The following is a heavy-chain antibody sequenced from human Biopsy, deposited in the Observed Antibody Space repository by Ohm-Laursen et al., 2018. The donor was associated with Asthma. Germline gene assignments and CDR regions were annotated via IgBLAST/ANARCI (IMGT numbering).Heavy chain of an antibody. V-gene: IGHV3-30*03. D-gene: IGHD1-1*01. CDR1: GLVFRTFG. Sequence: SLRLSCSASGLVFRTFGMHWVRQAPGKGLEWVGVISKDASTQDYADSVKGRFTMARDNSKNTLDLQMNSLREEDTAVYYCVRDGTDDAFDIWGQGTVVSVSS. CDR3: VRDGTDDAFDI. CDR2: ISKDASTQ. J-gene: IGHJ3*02.